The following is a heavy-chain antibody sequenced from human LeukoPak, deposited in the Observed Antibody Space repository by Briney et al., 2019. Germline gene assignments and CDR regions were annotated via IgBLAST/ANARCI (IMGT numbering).Heavy chain of an antibody. CDR1: GGSFSGYY. CDR3: ARGIGYCSSTSCYIGN. CDR2: INHSGST. Sequence: SETLSLTCAVYGGSFSGYYWSWIRQPPGKGLEWIGEINHSGSTNYNPSLKSRVTMSVDTSKNQFSLKLSSVTAADTAVYYCARGIGYCSSTSCYIGNWGQGTLVTVSS. V-gene: IGHV4-34*01. D-gene: IGHD2-2*02. J-gene: IGHJ4*02.